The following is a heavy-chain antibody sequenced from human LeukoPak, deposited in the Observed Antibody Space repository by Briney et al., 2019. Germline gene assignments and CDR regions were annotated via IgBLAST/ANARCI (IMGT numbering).Heavy chain of an antibody. V-gene: IGHV1-8*02. CDR3: ARSFGDYYDSSGHPDY. CDR2: MNPNSGNT. Sequence: ASVKVSCKASGGIFSNYVIIWVRQATGQGLEWMGWMNPNSGNTGYAQKFQGRVTMTRNTSISTAYMELSSLRSEDTAVYYCARSFGDYYDSSGHPDYWGQGTLVTVSS. J-gene: IGHJ4*02. CDR1: GGIFSNYV. D-gene: IGHD3-22*01.